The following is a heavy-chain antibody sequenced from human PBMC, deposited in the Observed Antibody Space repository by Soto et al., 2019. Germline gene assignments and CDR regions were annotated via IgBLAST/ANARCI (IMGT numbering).Heavy chain of an antibody. Sequence: SVKVSCNASGGTFSSYAISWVRQAPGQGLEWMGGIIPIFGTANYAQKFQGRVTITADESTSTAYMELSSLRSEDTAVYYCAMSSDGVVPHYLMACWGKGTKVSVA. CDR2: IIPIFGTA. CDR3: AMSSDGVVPHYLMAC. CDR1: GGTFSSYA. J-gene: IGHJ6*04. V-gene: IGHV1-69*13. D-gene: IGHD3-10*01.